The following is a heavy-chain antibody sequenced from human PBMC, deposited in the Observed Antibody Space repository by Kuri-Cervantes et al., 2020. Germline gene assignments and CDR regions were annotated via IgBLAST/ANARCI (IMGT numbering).Heavy chain of an antibody. CDR2: IIPLFGTS. J-gene: IGHJ1*01. V-gene: IGHV1-18*01. Sequence: ASVKVSCKASGYTFTSYGISWVRQAPGQGLEWMGWIIPLFGTSNYAQKFQGRVTMTTDTSTSTAYMELRSLRSDDTAVYYCAREGVRGVKGSFQHWGQGTLVTVSS. D-gene: IGHD3-10*01. CDR1: GYTFTSYG. CDR3: AREGVRGVKGSFQH.